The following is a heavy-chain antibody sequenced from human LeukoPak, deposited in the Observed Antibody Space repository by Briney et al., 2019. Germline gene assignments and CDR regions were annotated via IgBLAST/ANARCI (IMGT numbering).Heavy chain of an antibody. V-gene: IGHV3-30*02. D-gene: IGHD1-14*01. CDR2: IRYDGSNK. Sequence: GGSLRLSCAASGFTFSSYGMHWVRQAPGKGLEWVAFIRYDGSNKYYADSVKGRFTISRDNSKNTLYLQMNSLRAEDTAVYYCAKTDLPIRSWYFDLWGRGTLVTVSS. CDR1: GFTFSSYG. CDR3: AKTDLPIRSWYFDL. J-gene: IGHJ2*01.